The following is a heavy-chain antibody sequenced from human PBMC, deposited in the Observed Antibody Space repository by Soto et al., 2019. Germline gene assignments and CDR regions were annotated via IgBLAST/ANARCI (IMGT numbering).Heavy chain of an antibody. D-gene: IGHD2-2*01. J-gene: IGHJ4*02. CDR1: GYTFTSYY. CDR3: ARRDCFSSSCYFKY. V-gene: IGHV1-46*01. Sequence: QVSLVQSGAEVKKPGASVKVSCKASGYTFTSYYVHWVRQAPGQGLEWMGIINPSGATTTYAQNFQGRVAMTRDTSTSTVYMELSSLRSEDMAVYYCARRDCFSSSCYFKYWGQGTLVTVSS. CDR2: INPSGATT.